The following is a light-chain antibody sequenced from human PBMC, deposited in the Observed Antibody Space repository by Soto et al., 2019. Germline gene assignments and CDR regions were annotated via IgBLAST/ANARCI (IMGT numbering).Light chain of an antibody. CDR2: AAS. V-gene: IGKV1-5*01. Sequence: DIETTQSPSSLSAFVGDRLTIPGRASQSITSYLNWYQQKPGKAPNLLIYAASSLQSGVPSRFSGSGSGTEFTLTISSLQPDDFATYYCQQYNSYSSTFGQGTKVDIK. J-gene: IGKJ1*01. CDR1: QSITSY. CDR3: QQYNSYSST.